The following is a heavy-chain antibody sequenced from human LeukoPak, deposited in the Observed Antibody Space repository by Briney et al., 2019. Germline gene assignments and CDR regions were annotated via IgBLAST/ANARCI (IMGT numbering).Heavy chain of an antibody. CDR1: GFTFSSYS. CDR3: ARAKRNGFDI. V-gene: IGHV3-48*01. Sequence: PGGSLRLSCAASGFTFSSYSMNWVRQAPGKGLEWVSYISSLSGTIHYADSVTGRFIISRDNAKNSLFLQMNSLRAEDTAVYYCARAKRNGFDIWGQGTMVTVSS. J-gene: IGHJ3*02. CDR2: ISSLSGTI.